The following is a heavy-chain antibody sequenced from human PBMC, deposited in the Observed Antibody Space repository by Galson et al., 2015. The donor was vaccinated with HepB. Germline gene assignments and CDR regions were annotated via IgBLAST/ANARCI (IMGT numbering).Heavy chain of an antibody. CDR2: ISYDGSNK. CDR3: ASPPLDYGGDYAYPFDY. J-gene: IGHJ4*02. D-gene: IGHD4-23*01. Sequence: SLRLSCAASGFTFSSYAMHWVRQAPGKGLEWVAVISYDGSNKYYADSVKGRFTISRDNSKNTLYLQMNSLRAEDTAVYYCASPPLDYGGDYAYPFDYWGQGTLVTVSS. V-gene: IGHV3-30*04. CDR1: GFTFSSYA.